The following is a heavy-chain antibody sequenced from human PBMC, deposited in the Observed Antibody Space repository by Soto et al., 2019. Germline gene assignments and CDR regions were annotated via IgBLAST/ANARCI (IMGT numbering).Heavy chain of an antibody. J-gene: IGHJ6*02. CDR3: ARDEGGSYFYYYYYAMDV. CDR1: GYTFTSYG. V-gene: IGHV1-18*04. D-gene: IGHD1-26*01. Sequence: ASVKVSCKASGYTFTSYGISWVRQAPGQGLEWMGWISAYNGNTNYAQKLQGRVTMTTDTSTSTAYMELRSLRSDDTAVYYCARDEGGSYFYYYYYAMDVWGQGTTVTVSS. CDR2: ISAYNGNT.